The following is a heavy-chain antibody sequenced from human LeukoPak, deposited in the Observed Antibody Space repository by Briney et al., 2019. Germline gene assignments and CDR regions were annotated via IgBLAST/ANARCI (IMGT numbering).Heavy chain of an antibody. Sequence: GESLKISCKGSGYSFTIYWIGWVRQMPGKGLEWMGIIHPGDSDTRYSPSFQGQVTISADKSISTAYLQWSSLKASDTAMYYCARTNMIRGSILPFDNCGQGTLVTVSS. CDR3: ARTNMIRGSILPFDN. CDR2: IHPGDSDT. V-gene: IGHV5-51*01. J-gene: IGHJ4*02. D-gene: IGHD3-10*01. CDR1: GYSFTIYW.